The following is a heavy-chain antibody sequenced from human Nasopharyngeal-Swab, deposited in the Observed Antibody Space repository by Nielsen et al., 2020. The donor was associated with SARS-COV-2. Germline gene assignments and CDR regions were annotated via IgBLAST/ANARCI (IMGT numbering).Heavy chain of an antibody. CDR2: ISSSGSTI. J-gene: IGHJ2*01. CDR3: ARDLVSSWRAIGNWYFDL. V-gene: IGHV3-11*04. CDR1: GFTFSDYY. D-gene: IGHD6-13*01. Sequence: GESLKISCAASGFTFSDYYMSWIRQTPGKGLEWVSYISSSGSTIYYADSVKGRFTISRDNARNSVYLQMNSLSGDDTAVYFCARDLVSSWRAIGNWYFDLWGRGTLVTVSS.